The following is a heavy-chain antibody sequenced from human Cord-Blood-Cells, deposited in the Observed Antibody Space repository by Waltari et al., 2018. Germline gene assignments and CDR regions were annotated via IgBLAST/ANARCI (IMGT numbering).Heavy chain of an antibody. V-gene: IGHV4-39*02. CDR1: GGSISSSSYY. CDR2: ITYSGST. J-gene: IGHJ5*02. Sequence: QLQLQESGPGLVKPSETLSLTCTVSGGSISSSSYYWGWIRQPPGKGLEWIGSITYSGSTAYNPPLNSRVTISVDTSKNHFSLKLSSVTAADTAVYYCARVGGSGSYYNWFDPWGQGTLVTVSS. D-gene: IGHD3-10*01. CDR3: ARVGGSGSYYNWFDP.